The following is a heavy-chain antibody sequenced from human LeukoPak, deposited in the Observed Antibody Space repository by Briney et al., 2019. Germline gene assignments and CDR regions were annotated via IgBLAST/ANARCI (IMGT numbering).Heavy chain of an antibody. Sequence: ASVKVSCKASGYMFTKYGISWVRQAPGQGLEWMGWISPYNGNTKYDQKVQGRVTMTTDTSTSTAYLELRSLRSDDTAMYYCARGRGYDSSGYYSEPLRYWGQGILVTVSS. CDR1: GYMFTKYG. V-gene: IGHV1-18*01. D-gene: IGHD3-22*01. J-gene: IGHJ4*02. CDR2: ISPYNGNT. CDR3: ARGRGYDSSGYYSEPLRY.